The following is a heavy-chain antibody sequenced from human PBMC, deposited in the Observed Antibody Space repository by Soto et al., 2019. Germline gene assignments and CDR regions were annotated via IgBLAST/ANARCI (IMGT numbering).Heavy chain of an antibody. CDR1: GYSFTSYW. Sequence: GESLKISCKVSGYSFTSYWIGWLRQMPGKGLEWMGIIYPGDSDTRYSPSFQGQVTISADKYISTAYLQWRSLKASDTAMYYCATGSGGLTLLIYGMEVWGQGTTVTGS. J-gene: IGHJ6*01. V-gene: IGHV5-51*01. D-gene: IGHD2-15*01. CDR3: ATGSGGLTLLIYGMEV. CDR2: IYPGDSDT.